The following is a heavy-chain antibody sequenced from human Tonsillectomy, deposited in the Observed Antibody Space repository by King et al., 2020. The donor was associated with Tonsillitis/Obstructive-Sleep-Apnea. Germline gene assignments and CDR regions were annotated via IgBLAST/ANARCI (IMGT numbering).Heavy chain of an antibody. J-gene: IGHJ6*03. CDR3: ARGGMPDYYYMDV. V-gene: IGHV4-34*01. CDR1: GWSLSGFS. Sequence: VQLQQWGAGLLKPSETLSLPCAVYGWSLSGFSWSWIRQPPGKGLEWIGEVNHSGSTNYNPSLKSRVTISVDTSKNQFSLQLSSVTAADTAVYYCARGGMPDYYYMDVWGKGTTVTVSS. CDR2: VNHSGST. D-gene: IGHD2-2*01.